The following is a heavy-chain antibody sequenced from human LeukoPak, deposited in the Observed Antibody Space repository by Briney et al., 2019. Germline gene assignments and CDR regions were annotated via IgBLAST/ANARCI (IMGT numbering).Heavy chain of an antibody. CDR2: IYPGDSDT. CDR3: AIHGKYSSVYGSFYS. CDR1: GYSFTSYW. J-gene: IGHJ4*02. Sequence: GESLKISCKGSGYSFTSYWIGWVRQLPGKSLEWMGIIYPGDSDTRYSPSFQGHVTITADKYTRTAYLQWSSMMASDTATYYCAIHGKYSSVYGSFYSWGQRAL. V-gene: IGHV5-51*01. D-gene: IGHD5-18*01.